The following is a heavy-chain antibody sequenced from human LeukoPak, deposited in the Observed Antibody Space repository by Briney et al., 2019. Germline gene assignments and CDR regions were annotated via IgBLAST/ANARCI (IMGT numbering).Heavy chain of an antibody. V-gene: IGHV1-2*02. CDR2: INPNSGGT. J-gene: IGHJ5*02. CDR1: GYTFTGYY. D-gene: IGHD3-16*01. Sequence: ASVKVSCKASGYTFTGYYMHWVRQAPGQGLEWMGWINPNSGGTNYAQKFQGRVTMATDTSTSTAYMELRSLRSDDTAVYYCARDLKRSRARWENLGLDPWGQGTLVTVSS. CDR3: ARDLKRSRARWENLGLDP.